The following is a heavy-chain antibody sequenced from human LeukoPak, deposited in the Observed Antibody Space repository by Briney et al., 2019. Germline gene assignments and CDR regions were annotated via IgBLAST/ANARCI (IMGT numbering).Heavy chain of an antibody. J-gene: IGHJ4*02. D-gene: IGHD3/OR15-3a*01. V-gene: IGHV3-48*02. Sequence: SGGSLRLSCAGSGFPFASYVMSWVRQAPGKGLEWIAYITHDAEMIFYPDFVKGRFTISRDNAKKSLYLQMNALRYEDTAIYYCARDQDWAFDLWGQGAQVTGSS. CDR2: ITHDAEMI. CDR3: ARDQDWAFDL. CDR1: GFPFASYV.